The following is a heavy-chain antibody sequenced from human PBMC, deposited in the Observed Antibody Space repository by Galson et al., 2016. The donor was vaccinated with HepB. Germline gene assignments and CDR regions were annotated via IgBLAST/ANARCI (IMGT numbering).Heavy chain of an antibody. CDR2: IYYSGST. CDR3: ARVGINMVREGFDY. CDR1: GDSIRSYY. V-gene: IGHV4-59*01. Sequence: SETLSLTCTVSGDSIRSYYWSWIRQPPGKGLEWIGYIYYSGSTNYSPSLKSRVTISVDTSKNQFSLNLSSVTAADTAVYYCARVGINMVREGFDYWGQGTLVTVSS. J-gene: IGHJ4*02. D-gene: IGHD3-10*01.